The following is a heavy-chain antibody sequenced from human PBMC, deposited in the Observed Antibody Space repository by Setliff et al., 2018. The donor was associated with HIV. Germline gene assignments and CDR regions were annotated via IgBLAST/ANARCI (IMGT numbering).Heavy chain of an antibody. V-gene: IGHV3-11*05. J-gene: IGHJ3*02. D-gene: IGHD6-19*01. Sequence: PGESLKISCSASGFTFSDYYMTWIRQAPGKGLEWVSYISSSSDYTHYAASVKGRVTISRDNTKNSLYLQMHSLRAEDTAIYYCVRDKWLVPDTFDIWGQGTMVTVSS. CDR1: GFTFSDYY. CDR3: VRDKWLVPDTFDI. CDR2: ISSSSDYT.